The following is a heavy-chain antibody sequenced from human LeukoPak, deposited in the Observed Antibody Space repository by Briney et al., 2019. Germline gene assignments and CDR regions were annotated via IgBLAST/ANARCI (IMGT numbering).Heavy chain of an antibody. D-gene: IGHD3-9*01. CDR3: AKFYDISTGYSDY. CDR2: ISGGGGST. CDR1: GFTFSSYA. Sequence: GGSLRLSCAASGFTFSSYAMSWVRQSPGKGLEWVSVISGGGGSTYYADSVKGRFTISRDNSKNTLYLQMNSLRADDTAVYYCAKFYDISTGYSDYWGQGTLVTVSS. J-gene: IGHJ4*02. V-gene: IGHV3-23*01.